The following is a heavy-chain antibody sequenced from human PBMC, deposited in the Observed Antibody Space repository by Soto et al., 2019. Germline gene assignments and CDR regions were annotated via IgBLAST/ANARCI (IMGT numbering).Heavy chain of an antibody. J-gene: IGHJ6*02. D-gene: IGHD2-8*02. Sequence: GALRLPCVDSAITFSRYSLKRVPQAPGKGLEWVSSITSGSSFIDYADSVKGRFTISRDDAKNSLFLQMSSLRADDTAVYYCARSQRTGAMDVWGQGTTVTVSS. CDR2: ITSGSSFI. CDR3: ARSQRTGAMDV. CDR1: AITFSRYS. V-gene: IGHV3-21*01.